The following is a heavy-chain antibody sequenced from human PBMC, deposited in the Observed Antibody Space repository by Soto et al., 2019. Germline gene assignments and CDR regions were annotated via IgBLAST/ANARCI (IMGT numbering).Heavy chain of an antibody. V-gene: IGHV3-11*03. D-gene: IGHD1-1*01. CDR3: AANWNFGLNF. CDR1: GFDFSYFR. Sequence: GGSLRLSCVASGFDFSYFRISWVRQAPGKGLEWISYISSSLGHTDYAESVKGRFTISRDNAKSSVFLEMSDLRSDDTAVYYCAANWNFGLNFWGQGILVTVSS. J-gene: IGHJ4*02. CDR2: ISSSLGHT.